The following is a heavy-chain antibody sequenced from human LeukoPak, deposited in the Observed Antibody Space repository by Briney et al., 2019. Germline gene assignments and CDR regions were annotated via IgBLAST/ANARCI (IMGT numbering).Heavy chain of an antibody. CDR2: ISYDGSNK. CDR3: ARDHTRYCSSTSCLTFDY. CDR1: GFTFSSYA. D-gene: IGHD2-2*01. Sequence: PGGSLRLSCAASGFTFSSYAMHWVRQAPGKGLEWVAVISYDGSNKYYADSVKGRFTISRDNSKNTLYLQMNSLRAEDTAVYYCARDHTRYCSSTSCLTFDYWGQGTLVTVSS. V-gene: IGHV3-30-3*01. J-gene: IGHJ4*02.